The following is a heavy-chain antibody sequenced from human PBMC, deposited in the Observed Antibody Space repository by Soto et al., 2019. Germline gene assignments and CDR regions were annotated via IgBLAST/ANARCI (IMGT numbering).Heavy chain of an antibody. J-gene: IGHJ5*02. CDR1: GFTFGDYY. D-gene: IGHD6-13*01. CDR2: IGNRGTGI. V-gene: IGHV3-11*01. Sequence: QVHLVESGGGLVKPGGSLRLSCAASGFTFGDYYMTWIRQAPGKGLERVSFIGNRGTGIYYADSVKGRFTIFRDNAKNSLYLQMNSLRAEDTAMYYCARDLRAVGMASRFDPWGQGTLVTVSS. CDR3: ARDLRAVGMASRFDP.